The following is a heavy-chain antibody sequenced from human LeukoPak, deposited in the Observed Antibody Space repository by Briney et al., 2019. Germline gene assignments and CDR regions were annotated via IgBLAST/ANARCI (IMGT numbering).Heavy chain of an antibody. D-gene: IGHD2-15*01. CDR3: ASLVGDCSGGSCYSSAWFDP. CDR2: IYPGDSDT. J-gene: IGHJ5*02. CDR1: GYSFTSYW. V-gene: IGHV5-51*01. Sequence: GESLKISCKGSGYSFTSYWIVWVRQMPGKGLEWMGIIYPGDSDTRYSPSFQGQVTISADKSISTAYLQWSSLKASDTAIYYCASLVGDCSGGSCYSSAWFDPWGQGTLVTVSS.